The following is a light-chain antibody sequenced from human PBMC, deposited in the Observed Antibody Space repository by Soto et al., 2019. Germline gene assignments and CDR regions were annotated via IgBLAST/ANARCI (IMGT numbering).Light chain of an antibody. CDR3: LQGTDWPPRT. CDR1: QSLAYSDGNTY. Sequence: DVVMTQSPLSLPVTLGQPASISCRSSQSLAYSDGNTYLNWFQQRPGQSPRRLIYKVSNRDSGVPDRFRDSRSGPHFTLKISRVEAEDVGVYYCLQGTDWPPRTFGQGTKVEIK. V-gene: IGKV2-30*01. J-gene: IGKJ1*01. CDR2: KVS.